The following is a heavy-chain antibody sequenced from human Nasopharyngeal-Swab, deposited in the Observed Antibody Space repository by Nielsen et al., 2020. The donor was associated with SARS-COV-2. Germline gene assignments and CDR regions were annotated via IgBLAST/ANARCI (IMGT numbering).Heavy chain of an antibody. V-gene: IGHV3-23*01. CDR3: AKAAEGYYDILTGYSIMYYFDY. J-gene: IGHJ4*02. CDR1: GFTFSSYA. Sequence: GESLKIPCAASGFTFSSYAMSWVRQAPGKGLEWVSAINGSGGSTYYADSVKGRFTISRDNSKNMLYLQMNSLRAEDTAVYYCAKAAEGYYDILTGYSIMYYFDYWGQGTLVTVSS. D-gene: IGHD3-9*01. CDR2: INGSGGST.